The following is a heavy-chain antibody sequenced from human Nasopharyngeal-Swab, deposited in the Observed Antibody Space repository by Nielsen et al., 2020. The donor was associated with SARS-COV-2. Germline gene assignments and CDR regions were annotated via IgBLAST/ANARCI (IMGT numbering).Heavy chain of an antibody. CDR2: IYSSCSI. CDR1: GFTVSNNY. Sequence: WGSLTLSCAASGFTVSNNYITWVRQPPGTGMGWVSIIYSSCSIYPQDTVKGRFIISRDTSKNTLSLRMNRLRVEDTAVYYCASAVTGPLYWGQGTLVTVSS. V-gene: IGHV3-53*01. CDR3: ASAVTGPLY. D-gene: IGHD4-11*01. J-gene: IGHJ1*01.